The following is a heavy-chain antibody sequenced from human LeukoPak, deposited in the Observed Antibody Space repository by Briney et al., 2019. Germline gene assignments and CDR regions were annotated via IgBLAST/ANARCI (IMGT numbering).Heavy chain of an antibody. CDR1: GFTFSSYW. D-gene: IGHD4-17*01. CDR3: ARGPYVDSDSYYYGMDV. V-gene: IGHV3-7*01. J-gene: IGHJ6*02. CDR2: IKQDGSKN. Sequence: GGSLRLSCAASGFTFSSYWMSWVRQAPGKGLEWVANIKQDGSKNYYVDSVKGRFTISRDNAKNSLYLQMNSLRAEDTAVYYCARGPYVDSDSYYYGMDVWGQGTTVTVSS.